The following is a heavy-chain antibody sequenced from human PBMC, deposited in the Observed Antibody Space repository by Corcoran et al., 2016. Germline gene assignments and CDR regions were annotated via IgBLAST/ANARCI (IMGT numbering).Heavy chain of an antibody. CDR1: GYTFTGYY. CDR3: ARDAGYSRGWAIDY. V-gene: IGHV1-2*02. CDR2: INPNSGGT. Sequence: QVQLVQSGAEVKKPGASVKVSCKASGYTFTGYYMHWVRQAPGQGLEWMGWINPNSGGTNYAQKFQGRVTMTRDTSISTAYMERSRLRSDDTAVYYCARDAGYSRGWAIDYWGQGILVTVAS. J-gene: IGHJ4*02. D-gene: IGHD6-19*01.